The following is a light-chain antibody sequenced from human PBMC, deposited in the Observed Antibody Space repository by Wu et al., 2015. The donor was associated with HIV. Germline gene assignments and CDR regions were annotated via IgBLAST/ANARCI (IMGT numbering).Light chain of an antibody. Sequence: EIMMSQSPVTLSVSPGERATLSCRASQSVRTNLAWYQQKPGQTPRLLIYGASTRVTGIPARFSGSGSGTEFTLTISTMQAEDVAVYYCQQYNDWPPLTFGGGPRWRSN. CDR3: QQYNDWPPLT. V-gene: IGKV3-15*01. J-gene: IGKJ4*01. CDR1: QSVRTN. CDR2: GAS.